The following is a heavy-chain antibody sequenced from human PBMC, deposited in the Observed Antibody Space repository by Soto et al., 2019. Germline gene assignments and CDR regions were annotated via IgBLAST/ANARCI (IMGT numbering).Heavy chain of an antibody. D-gene: IGHD4-17*01. CDR3: ARDTVGSNWFDP. CDR2: IYYSGST. CDR1: GGSISSGGYY. J-gene: IGHJ5*02. Sequence: TSETLSLTCTVSGGSISSGGYYWSWIRQHPGKGLEWIGYIYYSGSTYYNPSLKSRVTISVDTSKNQFSLKLSSVTAADTAVYYCARDTVGSNWFDPWGQGTLVTVSS. V-gene: IGHV4-31*03.